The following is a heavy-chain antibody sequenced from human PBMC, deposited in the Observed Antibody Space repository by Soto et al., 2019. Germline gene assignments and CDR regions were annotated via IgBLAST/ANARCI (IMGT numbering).Heavy chain of an antibody. CDR3: ARGSYTLGDYDGSGRTASHKFDY. CDR1: GGSFSGYY. CDR2: INHSGST. Sequence: SETLSLTCAVYGGSFSGYYWSWIRQPPGKGLEWIGEINHSGSTNYNPSLNSRVTISVDTSKNQFSLKLSSVTAADTAVYYCARGSYTLGDYDGSGRTASHKFDYWGLGTLDSSSS. V-gene: IGHV4-34*01. J-gene: IGHJ4*02. D-gene: IGHD3-10*01.